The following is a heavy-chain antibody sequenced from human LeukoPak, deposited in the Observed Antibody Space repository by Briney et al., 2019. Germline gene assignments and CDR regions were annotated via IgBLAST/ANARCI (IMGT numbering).Heavy chain of an antibody. Sequence: ASVKVSCKASGYTFTSYGISWVRQAPGQGLEWMGWISAYNGNTNYAQKLRGRVTMTTDTSTSTAYMELRSLRSDDTAVYYCARDPGLLWFGELSDAFDIWGQGTMVTVSS. V-gene: IGHV1-18*01. CDR1: GYTFTSYG. CDR3: ARDPGLLWFGELSDAFDI. CDR2: ISAYNGNT. D-gene: IGHD3-10*01. J-gene: IGHJ3*02.